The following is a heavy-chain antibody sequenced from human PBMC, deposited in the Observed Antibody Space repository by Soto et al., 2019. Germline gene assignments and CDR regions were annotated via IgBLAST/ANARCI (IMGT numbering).Heavy chain of an antibody. V-gene: IGHV4-31*03. J-gene: IGHJ4*02. CDR2: IYYSGST. Sequence: KTSETLSLTCTVPGGSISSGGYYWSWIRQHPGKGLEWIGYIYYSGSTYYNPSLKSRVTISVDTSKNQFSLKLSSVTAADTAVYYCARDSSGYYGYWGQGTLVTVSS. CDR3: ARDSSGYYGY. D-gene: IGHD3-22*01. CDR1: GGSISSGGYY.